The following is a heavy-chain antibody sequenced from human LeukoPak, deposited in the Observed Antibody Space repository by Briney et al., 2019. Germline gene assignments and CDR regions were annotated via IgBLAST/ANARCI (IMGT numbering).Heavy chain of an antibody. J-gene: IGHJ3*02. D-gene: IGHD3-22*01. CDR2: INHSGST. CDR1: GGSFSGYY. Sequence: PSETLSLTCAVYGGSFSGYYWSWIRQPPGKGLEWIGEINHSGSTNYNPSLKSRVTISVDTSKNQFSLKLSSVTAADTAVYYCARGRLRITMIVVVMARQSYAFDIWGQGTMVTVSS. CDR3: ARGRLRITMIVVVMARQSYAFDI. V-gene: IGHV4-34*01.